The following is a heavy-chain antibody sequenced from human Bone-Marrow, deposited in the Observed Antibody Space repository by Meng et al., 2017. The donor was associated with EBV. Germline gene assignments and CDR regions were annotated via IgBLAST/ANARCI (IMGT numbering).Heavy chain of an antibody. Sequence: GQLDQCGAGVTKPGSSVNVACKASAGTFRNSAISWVRQAPGQGLEWMGGIIPMFGAPDYAQRFQDRVTITADESTSTVYMELNSLRSEDTAVYYCARESGRGYSSDYWGQETLVTVSS. J-gene: IGHJ4*02. CDR2: IIPMFGAP. D-gene: IGHD5-18*01. CDR3: ARESGRGYSSDY. V-gene: IGHV1-69*01. CDR1: AGTFRNSA.